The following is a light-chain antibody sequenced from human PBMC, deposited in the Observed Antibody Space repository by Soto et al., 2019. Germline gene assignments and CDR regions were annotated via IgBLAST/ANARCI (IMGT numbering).Light chain of an antibody. CDR2: EVS. CDR1: SSDVGGYNY. Sequence: QSALTQPASVSGSPGQSITISCTETSSDVGGYNYVSWYQQHPGKAPKLMIYEVSNRPSGVSNRFSGSKSGNTASLTISGLQAEDEADYYCSSHTSSSTRVFGGGTKLTVL. V-gene: IGLV2-14*01. J-gene: IGLJ3*02. CDR3: SSHTSSSTRV.